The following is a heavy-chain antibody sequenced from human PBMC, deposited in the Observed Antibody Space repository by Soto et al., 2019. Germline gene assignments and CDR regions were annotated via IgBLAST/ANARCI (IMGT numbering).Heavy chain of an antibody. CDR1: GGSISSGGYY. J-gene: IGHJ2*01. CDR2: IYYSGST. CDR3: ARDENSSGYYRYWYFDL. V-gene: IGHV4-31*03. D-gene: IGHD3-22*01. Sequence: QVQLQESGPGLVKPSQTLSLTCTVSGGSISSGGYYWSWIRQHPGKGLEWIGYIYYSGSTYYNPSLKSRVTISVDTSKNQFSLKLSSVTAADTAVYYCARDENSSGYYRYWYFDLWGRGTLVTVSS.